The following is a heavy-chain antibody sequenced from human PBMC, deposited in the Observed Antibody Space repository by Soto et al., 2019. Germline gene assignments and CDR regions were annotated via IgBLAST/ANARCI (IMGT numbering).Heavy chain of an antibody. Sequence: QLQLQESGSGLVKPPQTLSLTCAVSGGSISSGGYSWSWIRQPPGKGLEWIGYIYHSGSTYYNPSLXGXVXIXXDRSKNQFSLKLSSVTAADTAVYYCARGQVVAAQHWGQGTLVTVSS. J-gene: IGHJ4*02. V-gene: IGHV4-30-2*01. CDR1: GGSISSGGYS. D-gene: IGHD2-15*01. CDR3: ARGQVVAAQH. CDR2: IYHSGST.